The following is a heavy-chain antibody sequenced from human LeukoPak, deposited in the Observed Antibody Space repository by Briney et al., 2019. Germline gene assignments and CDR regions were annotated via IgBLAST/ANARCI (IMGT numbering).Heavy chain of an antibody. CDR1: GFTFSRNA. J-gene: IGHJ6*03. CDR3: AKDNSNSPYYYYYMDV. Sequence: GGSLRLSCAASGFTFSRNAMHWVRQAPGKGLEWVSGISWNSGSIGYADSVKGRFTISRDNAKNSLYLQMNSLRAEDMALYYCAKDNSNSPYYYYYMDVWGKGTTVTVSS. D-gene: IGHD4-11*01. V-gene: IGHV3-9*03. CDR2: ISWNSGSI.